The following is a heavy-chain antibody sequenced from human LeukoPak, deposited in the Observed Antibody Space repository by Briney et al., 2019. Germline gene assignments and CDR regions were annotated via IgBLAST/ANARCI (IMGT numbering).Heavy chain of an antibody. V-gene: IGHV3-23*01. Sequence: GGSLRLSCAASGFIFSNYAMSWVRQAPGKGLEWVSAISGSGGSTYYADSVKGRFTISRDNSKNTLYLQMNSLRAEDTAVYYCAKDPQTPRGYFPGGDGMDVWGQGTTVTVSS. CDR1: GFIFSNYA. D-gene: IGHD2-2*03. CDR3: AKDPQTPRGYFPGGDGMDV. CDR2: ISGSGGST. J-gene: IGHJ6*02.